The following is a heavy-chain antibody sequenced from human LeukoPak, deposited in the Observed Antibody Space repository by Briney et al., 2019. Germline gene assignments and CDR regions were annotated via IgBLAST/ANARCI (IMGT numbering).Heavy chain of an antibody. Sequence: ASVKVSCKASGYTFTSYYMHWVRQAPGQGLEWMGIINPSGGSTSYAQKFQGRVTMTRDTSTSTVYMELSSLRSEDTAVYYCAREEQWLAPMATWGYYGMDVWGQGTTVTVSS. CDR3: AREEQWLAPMATWGYYGMDV. D-gene: IGHD6-19*01. V-gene: IGHV1-46*01. J-gene: IGHJ6*02. CDR2: INPSGGST. CDR1: GYTFTSYY.